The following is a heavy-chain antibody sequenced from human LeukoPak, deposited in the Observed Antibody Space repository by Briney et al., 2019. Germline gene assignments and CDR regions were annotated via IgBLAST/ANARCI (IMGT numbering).Heavy chain of an antibody. V-gene: IGHV1-2*02. CDR1: GYTFTGYY. CDR3: ARDGNYVWGSYRRYYFDY. J-gene: IGHJ4*02. D-gene: IGHD3-16*02. Sequence: ASVKVSCKASGYTFTGYYMHWVRQAPGQGLEWMGWINPNSGGTNYAQKFQGRVTMTRDTSISTAYMEPSRLRSDDTAVYYCARDGNYVWGSYRRYYFDYWGQGTLVTVSS. CDR2: INPNSGGT.